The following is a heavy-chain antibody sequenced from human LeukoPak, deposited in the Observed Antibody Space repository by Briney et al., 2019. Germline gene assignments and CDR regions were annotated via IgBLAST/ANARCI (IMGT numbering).Heavy chain of an antibody. D-gene: IGHD3-3*01. V-gene: IGHV3-7*01. CDR1: GFTSSTYW. Sequence: GGSLRLSCAASGFTSSTYWLGWVRQSPGKGLEWVANIKPDGSEGYYVDSVKGRVTISRDNAKNSLILQMNSLRVEDTAVYYCVLYYDYRSGHYTGVEHWGQGTLVTVSS. CDR3: VLYYDYRSGHYTGVEH. J-gene: IGHJ1*01. CDR2: IKPDGSEG.